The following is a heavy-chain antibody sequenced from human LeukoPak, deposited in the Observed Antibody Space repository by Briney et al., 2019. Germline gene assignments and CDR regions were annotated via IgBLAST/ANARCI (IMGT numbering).Heavy chain of an antibody. J-gene: IGHJ5*02. V-gene: IGHV4-31*03. CDR3: ARVTAAAWSDP. Sequence: SDTLSLTCTVSGDSLSSGGYYWRWIPQHPGQGLDGIGYIHKSGSTYYNPSLERRVTISVDTTKNQFSLKLRSVTAADTAMYYCARVTAAAWSDPWGHGTPVTVSS. CDR2: IHKSGST. CDR1: GDSLSSGGYY. D-gene: IGHD2-21*02.